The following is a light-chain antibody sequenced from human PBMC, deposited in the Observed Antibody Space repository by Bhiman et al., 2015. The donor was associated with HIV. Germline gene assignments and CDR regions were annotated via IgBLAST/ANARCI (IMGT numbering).Light chain of an antibody. Sequence: SYDLTQPPSVPVSAGQTATITCSGDKLSNQYVSWYQQKSGQSPVMVIYRDSQRPSGIPERFSGSNSENTATLTITGTQAMDEADYYCQAWDSSHWVFGGGTKLTVL. CDR1: KLSNQY. J-gene: IGLJ3*02. CDR3: QAWDSSHWV. CDR2: RDS. V-gene: IGLV3-1*01.